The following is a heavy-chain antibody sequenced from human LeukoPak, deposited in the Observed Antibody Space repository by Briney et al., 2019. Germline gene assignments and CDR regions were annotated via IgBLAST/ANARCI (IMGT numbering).Heavy chain of an antibody. CDR1: GFTFSSHG. D-gene: IGHD3-10*01. V-gene: IGHV3-23*01. J-gene: IGHJ1*01. CDR2: ISPSGGIT. Sequence: GGTLRLSCAASGFTFSSHGMNWVRQAPGKGLEWVSGISPSGGITYYTDSVKGRFTISRDNSKNTQSLQMNSLRAEDTAVYYCAKSLDRKSWFVFRHWGQGTLVTVSS. CDR3: AKSLDRKSWFVFRH.